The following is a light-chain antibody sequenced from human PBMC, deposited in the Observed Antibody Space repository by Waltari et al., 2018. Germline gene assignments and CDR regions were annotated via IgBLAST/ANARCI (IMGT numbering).Light chain of an antibody. J-gene: IGLJ2*01. CDR2: YDT. CDR1: NVGSKA. CDR3: QVWDSDSDHVV. V-gene: IGLV3-21*04. Sequence: SYVLTQSPSMSVAPGKTARIACEGDNVGSKACTWYQQRPGQAPLLVIYYDTERPSKIPERFSGSNSGNTATLTISRVEAGDEADYYCQVWDSDSDHVVFGGGTKMTVL.